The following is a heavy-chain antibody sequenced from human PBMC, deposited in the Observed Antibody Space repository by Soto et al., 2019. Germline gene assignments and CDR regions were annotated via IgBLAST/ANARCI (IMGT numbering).Heavy chain of an antibody. CDR2: VNTDGSAT. CDR1: GFPFSRSF. J-gene: IGHJ4*02. Sequence: EVQLVESGGALVRPGGSLRLSCAASGFPFSRSFMHWVRQAPGKGLVWVARVNTDGSATVYAGSVKGRFTISRDNRENTLYLQMNSLRSDDTAIYYCVRDLGQQAYSFEYWGQGTVVTVSS. D-gene: IGHD6-13*01. CDR3: VRDLGQQAYSFEY. V-gene: IGHV3-74*01.